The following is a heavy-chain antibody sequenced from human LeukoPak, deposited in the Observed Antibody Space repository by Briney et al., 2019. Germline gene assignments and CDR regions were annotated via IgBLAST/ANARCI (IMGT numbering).Heavy chain of an antibody. D-gene: IGHD3-9*01. Sequence: GGSLRLACAASGFTVSSYGMHWVRQAPGKGLEWVAVIWYDGSNKYYADSVKGRFTISRDNSKNTLYLQMNSLRAEDTAVYYCARGHLYYDILTGCFDYWGQGTLVTVSS. V-gene: IGHV3-33*08. CDR3: ARGHLYYDILTGCFDY. CDR1: GFTVSSYG. J-gene: IGHJ4*02. CDR2: IWYDGSNK.